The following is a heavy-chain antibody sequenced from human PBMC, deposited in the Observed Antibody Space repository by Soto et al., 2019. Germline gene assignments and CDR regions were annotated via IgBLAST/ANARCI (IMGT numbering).Heavy chain of an antibody. CDR2: IYSGGST. CDR1: GFTVSSNY. V-gene: IGHV3-66*01. J-gene: IGHJ4*02. D-gene: IGHD6-19*01. Sequence: GESLKISCAASGFTVSSNYMSWVRQAPGKGLEWVSVIYSGGSTYYADSVKGRFTISRDNSKNTLYLQMNSLRAEDTAVYYCALHSSGWHYVLGYWGQGTLVTVSS. CDR3: ALHSSGWHYVLGY.